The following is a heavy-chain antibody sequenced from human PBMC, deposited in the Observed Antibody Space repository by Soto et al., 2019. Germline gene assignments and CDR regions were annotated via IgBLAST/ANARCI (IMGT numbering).Heavy chain of an antibody. V-gene: IGHV3-21*01. J-gene: IGHJ6*02. CDR3: ARCPLESAYGDYVSCMDV. D-gene: IGHD4-17*01. CDR1: GFTFSSYS. CDR2: ISSSSSYI. Sequence: EVQLVESGGGLVKPGGSLRLSCAASGFTFSSYSMNWVRQAPGKGLEWVSSISSSSSYIYYADSVKGRFTISRDNAKNSLYLQMNSLRAEDTAVYYCARCPLESAYGDYVSCMDVWGQGTTVTVSS.